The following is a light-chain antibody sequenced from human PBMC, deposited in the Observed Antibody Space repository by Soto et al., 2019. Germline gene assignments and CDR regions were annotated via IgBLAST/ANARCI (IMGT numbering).Light chain of an antibody. Sequence: EIVLTQSPATLSLSPGERATLSCRASESVSSFLAWYQQNPGQAPRLLIYDTSNRATGIPARFSGSGSGTDFTLTISSLEPEDVAVYYCHQRINWPPFTFGPGTKVDI. V-gene: IGKV3-11*01. CDR3: HQRINWPPFT. CDR2: DTS. J-gene: IGKJ3*01. CDR1: ESVSSF.